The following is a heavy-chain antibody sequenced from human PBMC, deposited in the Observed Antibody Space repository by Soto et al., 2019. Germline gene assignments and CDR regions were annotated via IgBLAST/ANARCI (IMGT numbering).Heavy chain of an antibody. CDR2: IYYNGDT. J-gene: IGHJ4*02. D-gene: IGHD3-3*01. Sequence: QVRLQESGPKLVRPSQTLSLTCFVSGVSINRGDYYWSWIRQSPGRGLEWIGSIYYNGDTNYNPSLGSRVTMSVDTSKNQLFLDLQSVVAADTAVYFCAREGGDFVQVPYYWGQGTLITVSS. CDR1: GVSINRGDYY. CDR3: AREGGDFVQVPYY. V-gene: IGHV4-30-4*01.